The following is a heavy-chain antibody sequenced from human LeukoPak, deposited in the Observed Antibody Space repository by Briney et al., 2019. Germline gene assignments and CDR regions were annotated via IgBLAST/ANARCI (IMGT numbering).Heavy chain of an antibody. CDR3: AKNLYSSSLAFDY. CDR2: ISSSGNTI. CDR1: GFTFSDYY. Sequence: GGSLRLSCAASGFTFSDYYMSWIRQAPGKGLEWVSYISSSGNTIYYADSVKGRFTISRDNAKNSLYLQMNSLRAEDTAVYYCAKNLYSSSLAFDYWGQGTLVTVSS. V-gene: IGHV3-11*04. D-gene: IGHD6-6*01. J-gene: IGHJ4*02.